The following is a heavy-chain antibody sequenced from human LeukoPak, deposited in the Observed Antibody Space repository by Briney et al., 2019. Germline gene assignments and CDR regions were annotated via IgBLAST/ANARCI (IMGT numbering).Heavy chain of an antibody. V-gene: IGHV3-21*01. J-gene: IGHJ4*02. CDR3: AREVRYFALGDY. Sequence: GGSLRLSCAASGFTFSSYSMNWVRQAPGKGLEWVSSISSSSSYIYYAVSVKGRFTISRDNAKNSLYLQMNSLRAEDTAVYYCAREVRYFALGDYWGQGTLVTVSS. CDR1: GFTFSSYS. D-gene: IGHD3-9*01. CDR2: ISSSSSYI.